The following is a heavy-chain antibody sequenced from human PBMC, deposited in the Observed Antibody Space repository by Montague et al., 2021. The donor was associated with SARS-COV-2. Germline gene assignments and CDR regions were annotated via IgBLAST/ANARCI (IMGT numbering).Heavy chain of an antibody. D-gene: IGHD3-9*01. CDR3: ARDHQFYDVLTAYFPSNYYHNYYGMDV. CDR1: GFTFSSYP. CDR2: ISYDGTYK. V-gene: IGHV3-30-3*01. J-gene: IGHJ6*02. Sequence: SLRLSCAASGFTFSSYPMHWVRQAPGKGLEWVAVISYDGTYKYYADSVKGRFTISRDNSKNTLYLRLNSLRAEDTAVYFCARDHQFYDVLTAYFPSNYYHNYYGMDVWGQGTTVTVSS.